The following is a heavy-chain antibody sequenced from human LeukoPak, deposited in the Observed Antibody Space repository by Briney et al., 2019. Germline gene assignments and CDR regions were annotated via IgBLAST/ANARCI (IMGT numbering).Heavy chain of an antibody. V-gene: IGHV3-30-3*01. CDR1: GFTFSTYT. D-gene: IGHD4-17*01. Sequence: GGSLRLSCAASGFTFSTYTMLWVPQAPGKGWVGVAVISYDGSSEYYEDSVKGRFTISRDSSRNTLYLQMNSLRAEDTAVYYCARETRHDYGDYAGAYYYYMDVWGKGTTVTVSS. CDR2: ISYDGSSE. CDR3: ARETRHDYGDYAGAYYYYMDV. J-gene: IGHJ6*03.